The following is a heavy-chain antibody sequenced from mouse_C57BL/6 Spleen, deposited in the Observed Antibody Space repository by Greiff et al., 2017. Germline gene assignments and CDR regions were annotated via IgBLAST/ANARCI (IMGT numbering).Heavy chain of an antibody. Sequence: QVQLQQSGAELVRPGASVTLSCKASGYTFTDYEMHWVKQTPVHGLEWIGAIDPETGGTAYNQKFKGKAILTADKSSSTAYMELRSLTSEDSAVYYCMDSSGYYAMDYWGQGTSVTVSS. D-gene: IGHD3-2*02. V-gene: IGHV1-15*01. CDR3: MDSSGYYAMDY. CDR1: GYTFTDYE. CDR2: IDPETGGT. J-gene: IGHJ4*01.